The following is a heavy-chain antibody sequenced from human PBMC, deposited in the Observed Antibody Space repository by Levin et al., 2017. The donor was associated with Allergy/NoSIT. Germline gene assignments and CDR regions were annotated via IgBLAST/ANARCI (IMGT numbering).Heavy chain of an antibody. D-gene: IGHD6-13*01. V-gene: IGHV3-23*01. J-gene: IGHJ4*02. CDR1: GFTFSSYA. CDR2: ISGSGGST. CDR3: AKKGSDSSSWYYDY. Sequence: SCAASGFTFSSYAMSWVRQAPGKGLEWVSAISGSGGSTYYADSVKGRFTISRDTSKNTLYLQMNSLRAEDTAVYYCAKKGSDSSSWYYDYWGQGTLVTVSS.